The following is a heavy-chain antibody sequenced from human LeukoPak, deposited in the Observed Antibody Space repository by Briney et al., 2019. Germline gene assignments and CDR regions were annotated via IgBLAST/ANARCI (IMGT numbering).Heavy chain of an antibody. V-gene: IGHV4-4*07. CDR3: ARDGGGTWDFWSGYYYNWFDP. CDR2: IYTSGST. D-gene: IGHD3-3*01. CDR1: GGSISSYY. J-gene: IGHJ5*02. Sequence: SETLSLTCTVSGGSISSYYWRWIRQPAGKGLEWIGRIYTSGSTNYNPSLKSRVTMSVDTSKNQFSLKLSSVTAAGTAVYYCARDGGGTWDFWSGYYYNWFDPWGQGTLVTVSS.